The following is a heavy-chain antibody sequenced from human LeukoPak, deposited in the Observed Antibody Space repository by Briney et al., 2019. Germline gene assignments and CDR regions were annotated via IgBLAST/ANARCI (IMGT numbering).Heavy chain of an antibody. V-gene: IGHV7-4-1*02. Sequence: ASVKVSCKASGYTFTSYAMNWVRQAPGQGLEWMGWINTNTGNPTYAQGFTGRFVFSLDTSVSTAYLQISSLKAEDTAVYYCARDYDSSGYYHLPDAFDIWGQGTMVTVSS. CDR3: ARDYDSSGYYHLPDAFDI. CDR1: GYTFTSYA. CDR2: INTNTGNP. J-gene: IGHJ3*02. D-gene: IGHD3-22*01.